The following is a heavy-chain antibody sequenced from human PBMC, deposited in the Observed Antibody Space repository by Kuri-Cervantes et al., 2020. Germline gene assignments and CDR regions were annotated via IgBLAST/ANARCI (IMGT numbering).Heavy chain of an antibody. V-gene: IGHV3-30*02. D-gene: IGHD3-22*01. Sequence: GEFLKISCAASGFTFSSYGMHWVRQAPGKGLEWVAFIRYDGSNKYYADSVKGRFTISRDNSKNTLYLQMNSLRAEDTAVYYCAKDYYDSSGYFDYWGQGTLVTVSS. CDR3: AKDYYDSSGYFDY. J-gene: IGHJ4*02. CDR1: GFTFSSYG. CDR2: IRYDGSNK.